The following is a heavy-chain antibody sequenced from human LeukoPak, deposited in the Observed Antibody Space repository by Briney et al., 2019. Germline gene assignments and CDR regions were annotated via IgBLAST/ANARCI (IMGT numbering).Heavy chain of an antibody. V-gene: IGHV1-24*01. CDR1: GYTLTELS. CDR3: ATGLMVRGVPTLGYYYMDV. CDR2: FDPEDDET. J-gene: IGHJ6*03. D-gene: IGHD3-10*01. Sequence: GASVKVSCKVSGYTLTELSMHWVRQAPGKGLEWMGGFDPEDDETIYAQKFQGRVTMTEDTSTDTAYMELSSLRSEDTAVYYCATGLMVRGVPTLGYYYMDVWGKGTTVTVSS.